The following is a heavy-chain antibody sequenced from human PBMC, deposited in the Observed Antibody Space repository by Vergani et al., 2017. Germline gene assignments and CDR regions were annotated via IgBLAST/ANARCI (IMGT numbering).Heavy chain of an antibody. V-gene: IGHV1-2*02. Sequence: QVQLVQSGAEVKKPGASLKVSCKASGYTFTDYYMHWVRQAPGQGLEWMGWINPNSGGTTYAQKFQGRVTLTRDTSISTAYMELSRLRPDDTAVYYCARDHCISAGCYEYYYNGMDVWGQGTTVTVSS. CDR3: ARDHCISAGCYEYYYNGMDV. CDR2: INPNSGGT. J-gene: IGHJ6*02. CDR1: GYTFTDYY. D-gene: IGHD2-2*01.